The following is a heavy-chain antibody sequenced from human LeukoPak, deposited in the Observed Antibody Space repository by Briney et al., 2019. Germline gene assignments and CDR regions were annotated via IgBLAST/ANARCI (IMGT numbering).Heavy chain of an antibody. J-gene: IGHJ4*02. CDR3: AKDIGYGGNFGYFDY. D-gene: IGHD4-23*01. Sequence: GRSLRLSCAASGFTFDDYAMHWVRQAPGKGLEWVSGISWNSGSIGYADSVKGRFTISRDNAKNSLYLQMNSLRAEDTALYYCAKDIGYGGNFGYFDYWGQGTLVTVSS. CDR2: ISWNSGSI. CDR1: GFTFDDYA. V-gene: IGHV3-9*01.